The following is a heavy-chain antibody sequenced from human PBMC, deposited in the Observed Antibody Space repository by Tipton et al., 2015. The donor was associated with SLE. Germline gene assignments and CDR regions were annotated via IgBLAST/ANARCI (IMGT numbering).Heavy chain of an antibody. D-gene: IGHD1-26*01. CDR2: INHSGST. Sequence: LRLSCAVYGGSFSGYYWSWIRQPPGKGLEWIGEINHSGSTNYNPSLKSRVTISVDTSKNQFSLKLSSVTAADTAVYYCASGSWATYYYYGMDVWGQGTTVTVSS. CDR1: GGSFSGYY. CDR3: ASGSWATYYYYGMDV. J-gene: IGHJ6*02. V-gene: IGHV4-34*01.